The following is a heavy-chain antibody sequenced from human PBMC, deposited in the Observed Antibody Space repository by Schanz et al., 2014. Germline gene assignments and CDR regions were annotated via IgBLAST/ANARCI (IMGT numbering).Heavy chain of an antibody. CDR2: IHYDGTYK. CDR3: AKYGGELGVSFEY. D-gene: IGHD7-27*01. J-gene: IGHJ4*02. Sequence: VQLVESGGGLVQPGGSLRLSCAASGFTFSIHYMSWVRQAPGKGLEWVAFIHYDGTYKYYADSVKGRFTISRDNSENTLYLQMNSLRPEDTAVYYCAKYGGELGVSFEYWGQGTLVTVSS. V-gene: IGHV3-30*02. CDR1: GFTFSIHY.